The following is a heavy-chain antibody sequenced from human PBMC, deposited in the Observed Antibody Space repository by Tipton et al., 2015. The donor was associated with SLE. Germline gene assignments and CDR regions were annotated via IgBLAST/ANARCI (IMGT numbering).Heavy chain of an antibody. J-gene: IGHJ4*02. CDR2: IYYSGST. CDR3: ARDPDDGGYYFDY. CDR1: GGSISSGGYY. Sequence: TLSLTCTVSGGSISSGGYYWSWIRQPPGKGLEWIGYIYYSGSTNYNPSLKSRVTISVDTSKNQFSLKLSSVTAADTAVYYCARDPDDGGYYFDYWGQGTLVTVSS. V-gene: IGHV4-61*08.